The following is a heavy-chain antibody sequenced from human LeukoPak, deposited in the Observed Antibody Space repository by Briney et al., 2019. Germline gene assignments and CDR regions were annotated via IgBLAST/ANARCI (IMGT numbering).Heavy chain of an antibody. V-gene: IGHV4-39*01. CDR2: IYYSGST. D-gene: IGHD2-15*01. CDR3: ARLVCGGGSCPAEFDY. J-gene: IGHJ4*02. CDR1: GGSVSSGGHY. Sequence: PSETLSLTCIVYGGSVSSGGHYWGWIRQPPGKGLKWIGSIYYSGSTYYNPSLNNRVTIFIDMSKNQFSLRLNSVTATDTAVYYCARLVCGGGSCPAEFDYWGQGTLVTVSS.